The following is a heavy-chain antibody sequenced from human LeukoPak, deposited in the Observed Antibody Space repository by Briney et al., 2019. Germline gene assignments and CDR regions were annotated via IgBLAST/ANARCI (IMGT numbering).Heavy chain of an antibody. V-gene: IGHV3-74*01. J-gene: IGHJ4*02. CDR1: GFTFSSYW. CDR2: INSDGSRT. D-gene: IGHD6-13*01. CDR3: ARDLGNSWDLLDY. Sequence: GGSLRLSCAVSGFTFSSYWMHWVRQAPGKGLVWVSRINSDGSRTSYADSVKGRFTISRDNAKNTLFLQMNSLRAEDTAVYYCARDLGNSWDLLDYWGQGTLVTVS.